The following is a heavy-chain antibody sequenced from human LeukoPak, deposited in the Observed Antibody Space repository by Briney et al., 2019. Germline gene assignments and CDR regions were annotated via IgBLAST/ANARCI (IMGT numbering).Heavy chain of an antibody. D-gene: IGHD2-15*01. CDR1: GFTFSNAW. V-gene: IGHV3-15*01. CDR3: TTEFYVAAFDY. Sequence: PGGSLRLSCAASGFTFSNAWMSWVRQAPGKGLEWVGRIKSKTDGGATDYAAPVKGRFTISRDDSKNTLYLQMNSLKTEDTAVYYCTTEFYVAAFDYWGQGTLVTVSS. CDR2: IKSKTDGGAT. J-gene: IGHJ4*02.